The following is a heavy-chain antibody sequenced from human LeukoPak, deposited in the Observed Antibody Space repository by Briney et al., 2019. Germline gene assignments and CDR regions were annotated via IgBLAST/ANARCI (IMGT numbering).Heavy chain of an antibody. J-gene: IGHJ4*02. CDR2: ISGSGGGT. CDR3: ARALDATITPRPGGANFDY. Sequence: PGGSLRLSCAASGFTFSTYGMGWVRQAPGKGLEWVSAISGSGGGTYFADSVKGRFTISRDNFKNTLYLQINSLRTEDTAIYYCARALDATITPRPGGANFDYWGQGTLVTVSS. D-gene: IGHD6-6*01. CDR1: GFTFSTYG. V-gene: IGHV3-23*01.